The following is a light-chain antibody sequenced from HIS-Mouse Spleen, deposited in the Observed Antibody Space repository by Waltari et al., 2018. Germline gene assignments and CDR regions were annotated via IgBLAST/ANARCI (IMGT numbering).Light chain of an antibody. CDR2: DAS. CDR1: QSVSSD. J-gene: IGKJ1*01. CDR3: QQRSNWPWT. V-gene: IGKV3-11*01. Sequence: EIVLTQSPATLSLSPGERATLSCRASQSVSSDLAWYQQKPVQAPRLLIYDASNRATGIPARFSGSGSGTDFTLTISSLEPEDFAVYYCQQRSNWPWTFGQGTKVEIK.